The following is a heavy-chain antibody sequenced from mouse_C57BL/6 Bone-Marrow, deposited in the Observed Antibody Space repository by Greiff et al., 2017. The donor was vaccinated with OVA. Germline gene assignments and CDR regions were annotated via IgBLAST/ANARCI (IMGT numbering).Heavy chain of an antibody. CDR1: GFTIKDDY. D-gene: IGHD2-2*01. Sequence: VQLQQSGAELVRPGASVKLSCTASGFTIKDDYMHWVKQRPEQGLEWIGWIDPENGDTEYASKFQGKATITADTSSNTAYLQLSSLTSEDAAVYYCTRMVTRAYWGQGTLVTVSA. V-gene: IGHV14-4*01. CDR2: IDPENGDT. CDR3: TRMVTRAY. J-gene: IGHJ3*01.